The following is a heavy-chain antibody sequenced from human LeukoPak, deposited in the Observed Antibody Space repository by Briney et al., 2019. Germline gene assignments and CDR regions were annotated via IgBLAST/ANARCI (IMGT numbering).Heavy chain of an antibody. CDR3: ARDSSSSSEALFDY. J-gene: IGHJ4*02. D-gene: IGHD6-6*01. V-gene: IGHV3-66*01. CDR1: GFTVSSNY. Sequence: PGGSLRLSCAASGFTVSSNYMSWVRQAPGKGLEWVSVIYSGGTTYYADSVKGRFTISRDNAKNSLYLQMNSLRAEDTAVYYCARDSSSSSEALFDYWGQGTLVTVSS. CDR2: IYSGGTT.